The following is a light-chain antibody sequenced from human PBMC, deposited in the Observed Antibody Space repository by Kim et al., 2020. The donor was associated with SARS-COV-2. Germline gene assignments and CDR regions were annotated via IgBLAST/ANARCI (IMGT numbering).Light chain of an antibody. CDR3: QQYVNSLLT. CDR2: GAS. J-gene: IGKJ4*01. Sequence: DIVLTQSPGTLSLSPGERATLSCRASQSVIRSYLAWYQHKPGQAPRLLIYGASTRATGIPDRFSGSGSGTDFTLTISRLEPEDFAVYFCQQYVNSLLTFGGGTRVEIK. CDR1: QSVIRSY. V-gene: IGKV3-20*01.